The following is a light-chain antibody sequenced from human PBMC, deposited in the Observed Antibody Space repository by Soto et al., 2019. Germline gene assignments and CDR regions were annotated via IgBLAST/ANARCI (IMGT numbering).Light chain of an antibody. CDR3: SSYAGSNNLV. V-gene: IGLV2-8*01. CDR1: NSDVGGYNY. J-gene: IGLJ2*01. Sequence: QSALTQPPSASGSPGQSVTISCTGVNSDVGGYNYVSWCQQHPGKAPKLMIYEVSKRPSGVPDRFSGSKSGNTASLTVSGLQTQDEADYYCSSYAGSNNLVFGGGAKLTVL. CDR2: EVS.